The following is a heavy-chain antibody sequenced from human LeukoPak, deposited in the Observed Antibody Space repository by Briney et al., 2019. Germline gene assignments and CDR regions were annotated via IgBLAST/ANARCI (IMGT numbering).Heavy chain of an antibody. CDR1: GFTFSSYG. V-gene: IGHV3-23*01. CDR2: ISGSGGST. J-gene: IGHJ5*02. Sequence: GGSLRLSCAASGFTFSSYGMSWVRQAPGKGLEWVSAISGSGGSTYYADSVKGRFTISRDNSKNTLYLQMNSLRAEDTAVYYCVRESSGDYVDLFDPWGQGTQVTVSS. CDR3: VRESSGDYVDLFDP. D-gene: IGHD4-17*01.